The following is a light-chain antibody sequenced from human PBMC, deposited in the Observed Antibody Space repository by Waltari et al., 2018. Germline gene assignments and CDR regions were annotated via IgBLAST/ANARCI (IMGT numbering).Light chain of an antibody. Sequence: QSALTQPASVSGSPGQSITISCSGTSSDGGGYNYVSWYQQHPGKAPQVMIYDVTSRPSGVSDRFSGSKSGNTASLTISGLQAEDEADYYCSSYTSSSTVVFGGGTKLTVL. CDR2: DVT. CDR3: SSYTSSSTVV. CDR1: SSDGGGYNY. J-gene: IGLJ3*02. V-gene: IGLV2-14*03.